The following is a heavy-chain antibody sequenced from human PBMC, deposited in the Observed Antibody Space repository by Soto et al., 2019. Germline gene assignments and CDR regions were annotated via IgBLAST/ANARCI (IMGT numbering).Heavy chain of an antibody. CDR2: IYHSGST. CDR1: GGSIRSSNW. CDR3: ESIQLYGSGSYPFDY. Sequence: VQLQESGPGLVKPSGTLSLTCSVSGGSIRSSNWWSWVRPPPGKGLEWIGEIYHSGSTNYNPSLKSRVTISVDKSKNPFSLKLSSVTAADTAVYYCESIQLYGSGSYPFDYWGQGTLVTVSS. D-gene: IGHD3-10*01. J-gene: IGHJ4*02. V-gene: IGHV4-4*02.